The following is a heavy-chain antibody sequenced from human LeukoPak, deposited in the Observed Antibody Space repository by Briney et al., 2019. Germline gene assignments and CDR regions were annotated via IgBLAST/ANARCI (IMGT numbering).Heavy chain of an antibody. CDR2: ISYDGSNK. Sequence: GGSLRLSCAASGFTFSNFGMHWVRQAPGKGLEWVAVISYDGSNKYYADSVKGRFTISRDNSKNTLYLQMNSLRAEDTAVYYCAKPTYDSSGYYFDYWGQGTLVTVSS. CDR1: GFTFSNFG. D-gene: IGHD3-22*01. V-gene: IGHV3-30*18. J-gene: IGHJ4*02. CDR3: AKPTYDSSGYYFDY.